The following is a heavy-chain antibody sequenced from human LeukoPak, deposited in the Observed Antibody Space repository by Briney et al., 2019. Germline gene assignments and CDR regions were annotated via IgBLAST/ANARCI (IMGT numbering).Heavy chain of an antibody. CDR1: GGSISSGSYY. Sequence: SETLSLTCTVSGGSISSGSYYWSWIRQPGGKGLEWSGRIYTSGSTNYNPSLKSRVTILVDTSKNQFSLKLSSVTAADAAVYYCARSSDSSSYYFISGGYWGQGTLVTVSS. D-gene: IGHD3-22*01. V-gene: IGHV4-61*02. CDR3: ARSSDSSSYYFISGGY. CDR2: IYTSGST. J-gene: IGHJ4*02.